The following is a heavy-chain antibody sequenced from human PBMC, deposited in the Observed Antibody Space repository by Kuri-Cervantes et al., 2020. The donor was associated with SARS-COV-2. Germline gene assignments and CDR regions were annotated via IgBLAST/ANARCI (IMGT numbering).Heavy chain of an antibody. D-gene: IGHD3-3*01. J-gene: IGHJ4*02. Sequence: SETLSLTCTVSGGSISSYYWSWNRQPPGKGLEWIGYIYYSGSTYYNPSLKSRVTISVDTSKNQFSLKLSSVTAADTAVYYCARTLRFLEWFFDYWGQGTLVTVSS. CDR3: ARTLRFLEWFFDY. V-gene: IGHV4-30-4*08. CDR2: IYYSGST. CDR1: GGSISSYY.